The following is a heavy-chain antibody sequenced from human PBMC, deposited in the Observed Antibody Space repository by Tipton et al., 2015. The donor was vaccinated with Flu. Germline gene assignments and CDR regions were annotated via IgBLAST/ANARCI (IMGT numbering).Heavy chain of an antibody. J-gene: IGHJ2*01. V-gene: IGHV4-39*01. Sequence: TLSLTCTVSGGSISSSSYYWGWIRQPPGKGLEWIGSIYYSGSTYYNPSLKSRVTISVDTSKNQFSLKLSPVTAADTAVYYCARQGGIVVVPALVWYFDLWGRGTLVTVSS. CDR2: IYYSGST. CDR3: ARQGGIVVVPALVWYFDL. CDR1: GGSISSSSYY. D-gene: IGHD2-2*01.